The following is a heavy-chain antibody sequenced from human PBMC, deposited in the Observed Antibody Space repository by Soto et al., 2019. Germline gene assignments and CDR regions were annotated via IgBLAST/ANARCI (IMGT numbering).Heavy chain of an antibody. CDR3: AKDQRRDYSFDY. Sequence: EVQLLESGGGLVQPGGSLRLSCAASGYTFSSYAMSWVRQAPGKGLEWVSAISGSGGSTYYADSLKGRFTISRDNSKNTLYLQMNSLRAEDTAVYYCAKDQRRDYSFDYWGQGTLVTVSS. V-gene: IGHV3-23*01. J-gene: IGHJ4*02. D-gene: IGHD2-21*01. CDR1: GYTFSSYA. CDR2: ISGSGGST.